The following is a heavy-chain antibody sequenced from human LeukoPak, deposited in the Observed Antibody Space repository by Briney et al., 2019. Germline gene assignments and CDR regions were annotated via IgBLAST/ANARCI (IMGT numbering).Heavy chain of an antibody. CDR3: ARGGIVGADFDY. CDR2: ISSSSSYT. CDR1: GFTFSDYY. J-gene: IGHJ4*02. V-gene: IGHV3-11*06. D-gene: IGHD1-26*01. Sequence: GGSLRLSCAASGFTFSDYYMSWIRQAPGKGLEWVSYISSSSSYTNYADSAKGRFTISRDNAKNSLYLQMNSLRAEDTAVYYCARGGIVGADFDYWGQGTLVTVSS.